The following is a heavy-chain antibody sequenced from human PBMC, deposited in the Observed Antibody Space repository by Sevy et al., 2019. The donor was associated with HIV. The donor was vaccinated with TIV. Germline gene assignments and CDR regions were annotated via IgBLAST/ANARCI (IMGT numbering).Heavy chain of an antibody. CDR3: ARGAGWTCGELLGPMNP. D-gene: IGHD3-10*01. CDR1: GFTFSSYA. V-gene: IGHV3-30*04. Sequence: GGSLRLSCAASGFTFSSYAMHWVRQAPGKGLEWVAVISYDGSNKYYADSVKGRFTISRDNSKNTLYLQMNSLRAEDTAVYYWARGAGWTCGELLGPMNPWGQGTLVTVSS. CDR2: ISYDGSNK. J-gene: IGHJ5*02.